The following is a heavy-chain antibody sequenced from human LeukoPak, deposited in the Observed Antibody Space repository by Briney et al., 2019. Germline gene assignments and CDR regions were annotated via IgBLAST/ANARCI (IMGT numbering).Heavy chain of an antibody. J-gene: IGHJ5*02. CDR3: ARVVAALLDNWFDP. Sequence: SETLSLLCTVSGGPIRSGSYHWRWVRQPAGKGLEWIGRIYTSGSTNYNPSLKSRVTISVDTSKNQFSLKLSSVTAADTAVYYCARVVAALLDNWFDPWGQGTLVTVSS. D-gene: IGHD2-15*01. CDR2: IYTSGST. CDR1: GGPIRSGSYH. V-gene: IGHV4-61*02.